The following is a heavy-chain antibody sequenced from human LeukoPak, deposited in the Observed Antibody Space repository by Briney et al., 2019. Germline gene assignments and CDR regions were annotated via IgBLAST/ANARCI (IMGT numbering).Heavy chain of an antibody. D-gene: IGHD3-3*01. J-gene: IGHJ4*02. CDR1: GGTFSSYA. CDR2: IIPIFGTA. V-gene: IGHV1-69*05. Sequence: ASVKVSXKASGGTFSSYAISWVRQAPGQGLEWMGGIIPIFGTANYAQKFQGRVTITTDESTSTAYMELSSLRSEDTAVYYCARSQGGYDFWSGYHHRPYYFDYWGQGTLVTVSS. CDR3: ARSQGGYDFWSGYHHRPYYFDY.